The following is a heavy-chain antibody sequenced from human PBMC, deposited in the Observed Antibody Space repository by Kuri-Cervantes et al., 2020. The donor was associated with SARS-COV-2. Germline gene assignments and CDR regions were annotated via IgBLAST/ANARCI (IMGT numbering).Heavy chain of an antibody. Sequence: GESLKISCAASGFTFSSYAMSWVRQAPGKGLEWVANIKQDGSEKYYVDSVKGRFTISRDNAKNSLYLQMNSLRAEDTAVYYCARAGKSRDFWSGPFYPDYWGQGTLVTVSS. V-gene: IGHV3-7*01. CDR3: ARAGKSRDFWSGPFYPDY. CDR2: IKQDGSEK. J-gene: IGHJ4*02. D-gene: IGHD3-3*01. CDR1: GFTFSSYA.